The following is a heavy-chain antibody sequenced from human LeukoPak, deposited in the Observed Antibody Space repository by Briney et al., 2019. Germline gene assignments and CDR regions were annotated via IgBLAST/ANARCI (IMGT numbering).Heavy chain of an antibody. CDR1: GYTFTSYG. CDR3: ARYDFWSGYYDLDYGMDV. V-gene: IGHV1-18*01. J-gene: IGHJ6*02. Sequence: ASVTVSFKASGYTFTSYGISWVRQAPGQGVEWMGWISAYNGNTNYAQKLQGRVTMTTDTSTSTAYMELRSLRSDDTAVYYCARYDFWSGYYDLDYGMDVWGQGTTVTVSS. D-gene: IGHD3-3*01. CDR2: ISAYNGNT.